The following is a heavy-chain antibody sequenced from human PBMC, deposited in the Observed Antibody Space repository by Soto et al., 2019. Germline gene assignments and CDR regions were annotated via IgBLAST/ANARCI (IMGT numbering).Heavy chain of an antibody. CDR1: GFTYEDFA. CDR2: ISWNSAST. D-gene: IGHD3-10*01. CDR3: AKQRADYGSGADTFYFDS. J-gene: IGHJ4*02. Sequence: EVQLVESGGGLVEPGKSLRLSCVVSGFTYEDFAMHWVRQAPGKGLEWVSGISWNSASTGYADSVTGRFTISRDNAKNSLSLLMNSLRAEDTALYYCAKQRADYGSGADTFYFDSWGQGALVTVSS. V-gene: IGHV3-9*01.